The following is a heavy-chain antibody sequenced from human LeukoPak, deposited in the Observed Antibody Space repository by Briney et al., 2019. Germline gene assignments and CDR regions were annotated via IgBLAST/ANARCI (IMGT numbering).Heavy chain of an antibody. V-gene: IGHV1-2*02. CDR2: INPNSGGT. Sequence: ASVKVSCKASGYTFTGYYMHWVRQAPGQGLEWMGWINPNSGGTNYAQKFQGRVTMTRDTSISTAYMELSRLRSDDTAVYYCARVSVRVGSGSYWGLDYWGQGTLVTVSS. CDR1: GYTFTGYY. J-gene: IGHJ4*02. D-gene: IGHD1-26*01. CDR3: ARVSVRVGSGSYWGLDY.